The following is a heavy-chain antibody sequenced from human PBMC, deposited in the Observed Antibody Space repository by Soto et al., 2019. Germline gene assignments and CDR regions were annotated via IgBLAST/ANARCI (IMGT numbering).Heavy chain of an antibody. J-gene: IGHJ5*02. V-gene: IGHV1-18*04. CDR1: GYPFTGYG. D-gene: IGHD4-17*01. CDR3: ARGEVTTVTSWFDP. Sequence: SVKVSCPAPGYPFTGYGISLVRQAPGQGIEWMGWISAYNGNTNYAQKLQGRITMTTDTSTSTAYMELRSLRSDDTAVYYCARGEVTTVTSWFDPWGQGTLVTVPS. CDR2: ISAYNGNT.